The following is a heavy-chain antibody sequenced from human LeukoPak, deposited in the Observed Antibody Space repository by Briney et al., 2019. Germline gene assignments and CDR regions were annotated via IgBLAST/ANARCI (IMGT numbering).Heavy chain of an antibody. J-gene: IGHJ3*02. CDR3: ARVGGKGHIVVVPAPNNAFDI. V-gene: IGHV3-7*01. CDR1: GFTFSSYW. Sequence: PGGCLRLSCAASGFTFSSYWMSWVRQAPGEGGEWVANIKQDGSEKYNVDSVKGRYTISRDNAKNSLYLQMNSLRAEDTAVYYCARVGGKGHIVVVPAPNNAFDIWGQGTMVTVSS. D-gene: IGHD2-2*01. CDR2: IKQDGSEK.